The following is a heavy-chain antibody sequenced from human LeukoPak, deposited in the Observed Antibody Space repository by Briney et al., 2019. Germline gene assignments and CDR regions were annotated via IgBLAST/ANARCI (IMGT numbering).Heavy chain of an antibody. V-gene: IGHV4-38-2*02. CDR2: IYHSGST. Sequence: PSETLSLTCTVSGYSISNGYFWGWIRQSPGKGLECIGSIYHSGSTYYTPSLKSRVTMSVDTSNNLLSLKLTSVTAADTAVYYCARFSGYCSANSCYPAYWGQGTLVSVSS. J-gene: IGHJ4*02. D-gene: IGHD2-15*01. CDR1: GYSISNGYF. CDR3: ARFSGYCSANSCYPAY.